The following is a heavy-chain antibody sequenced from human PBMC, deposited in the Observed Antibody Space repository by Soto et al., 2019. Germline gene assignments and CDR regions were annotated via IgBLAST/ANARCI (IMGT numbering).Heavy chain of an antibody. CDR2: ISYDGSNK. Sequence: QVQLVESGGGVVQPGRSLRLSCAASGFTFSSYAMHWVRQAPGKGLEWVAVISYDGSNKYYADSVKGRFTISRDNSKNALYLQMNSLRAEDTALYYCARVTVAVAGTAGYFDLGGRGTLVTVSS. CDR3: ARVTVAVAGTAGYFDL. J-gene: IGHJ2*01. CDR1: GFTFSSYA. V-gene: IGHV3-30-3*01. D-gene: IGHD6-19*01.